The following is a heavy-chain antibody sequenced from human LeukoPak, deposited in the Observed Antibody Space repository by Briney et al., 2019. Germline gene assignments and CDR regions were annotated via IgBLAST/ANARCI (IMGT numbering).Heavy chain of an antibody. CDR3: ARVGYFGSGNYNSFDI. Sequence: PGGSLRLSCAASGFIFSDHYMSWVRQAPGKGLEWVSYISSSGNTIYYEDSVKGRFTISRDNARDNAKNPLYLQMNSLRAEDTAVYFCARVGYFGSGNYNSFDIWGRGTMVTVSS. CDR2: ISSSGNTI. CDR1: GFIFSDHY. D-gene: IGHD3-10*01. V-gene: IGHV3-11*01. J-gene: IGHJ3*02.